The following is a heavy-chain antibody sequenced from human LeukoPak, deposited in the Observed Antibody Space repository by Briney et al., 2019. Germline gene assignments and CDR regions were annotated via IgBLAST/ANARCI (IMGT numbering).Heavy chain of an antibody. CDR3: ARAPQLYYYDSSGYIDY. Sequence: SETLSLTCAVYGGSFSGYYWSWIRQPPGKGLEWIGEINHSGSTNYNPSLKSRVTISVDKSKNQISLKLSSVTAADTAVYYCARAPQLYYYDSSGYIDYWGQGTLVTVSS. V-gene: IGHV4-34*01. J-gene: IGHJ4*02. CDR1: GGSFSGYY. D-gene: IGHD3-22*01. CDR2: INHSGST.